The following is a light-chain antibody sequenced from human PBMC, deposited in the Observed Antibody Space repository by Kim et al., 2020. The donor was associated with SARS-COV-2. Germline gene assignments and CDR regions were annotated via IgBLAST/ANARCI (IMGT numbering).Light chain of an antibody. CDR2: GAS. V-gene: IGKV3-15*01. Sequence: IVLTQSPGTLSLSPGERATLSCRTSQTINSNYLAWFQQKPGQAPRLLIYGASTRATDIPARFSGSGSGTEFTLIISSLQSEDFAVYYCQQYSHWPPYTLGQGTKLEI. CDR3: QQYSHWPPYT. J-gene: IGKJ2*01. CDR1: QTINSN.